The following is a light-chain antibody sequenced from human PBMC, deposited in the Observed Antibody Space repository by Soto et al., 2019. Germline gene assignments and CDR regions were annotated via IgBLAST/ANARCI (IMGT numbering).Light chain of an antibody. CDR3: QEYSTYART. J-gene: IGKJ1*01. CDR2: KAS. Sequence: DIQMTQSPSTLSASVGDRVTITCRASQSISSWLAWYQQKTGKAPKLLIYKASNLESGVPSRFSGSGSGTEFALALSSLQPDDFATYYCQEYSTYARTFGQGTKVEIK. CDR1: QSISSW. V-gene: IGKV1-5*03.